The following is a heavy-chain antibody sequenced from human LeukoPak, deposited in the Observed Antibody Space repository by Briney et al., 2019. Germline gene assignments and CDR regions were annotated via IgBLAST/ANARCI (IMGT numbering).Heavy chain of an antibody. CDR3: ARPKEMATIDAFDI. J-gene: IGHJ3*02. CDR1: GYSFTSYW. Sequence: GESLKISCKGSGYSFTSYWIGWVRQMPGKGLEWMGIIYLGDSDTKYSPSFQGQVTISADKSISTAYLQWSSLKASDTAMYYCARPKEMATIDAFDIWGQGTMVTVSS. CDR2: IYLGDSDT. V-gene: IGHV5-51*01. D-gene: IGHD5-24*01.